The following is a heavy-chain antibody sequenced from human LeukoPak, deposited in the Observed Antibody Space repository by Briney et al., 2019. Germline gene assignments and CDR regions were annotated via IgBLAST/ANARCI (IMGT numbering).Heavy chain of an antibody. J-gene: IGHJ6*03. D-gene: IGHD6-19*01. Sequence: GGSLRLSCAASGFTFSSYAMSWVRQAPGKGLEWVSAISGSGGSTYYADSVKGRFTISRDNSKNTLYLQMNSLRAEDTAVYYCAKDLNGGWYFYYYMDVWGKGTTVTVSS. CDR1: GFTFSSYA. CDR3: AKDLNGGWYFYYYMDV. V-gene: IGHV3-23*01. CDR2: ISGSGGST.